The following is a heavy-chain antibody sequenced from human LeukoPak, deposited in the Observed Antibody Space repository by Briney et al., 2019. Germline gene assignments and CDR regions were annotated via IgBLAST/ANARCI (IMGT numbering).Heavy chain of an antibody. CDR3: AKVGKAARIIGTTSRYYYYYMVV. V-gene: IGHV3-23*01. CDR1: GFTFSSYS. D-gene: IGHD1-20*01. J-gene: IGHJ6*03. CDR2: ISGSGTST. Sequence: GGSLRLSCAASGFTFSSYSMNWVRQAPGKGLEWVSTISGSGTSTYYADFVKGRFTISRDNSKNTLYLQMNSLRAEDTAVYYCAKVGKAARIIGTTSRYYYYYMVVWGKGTTVTISS.